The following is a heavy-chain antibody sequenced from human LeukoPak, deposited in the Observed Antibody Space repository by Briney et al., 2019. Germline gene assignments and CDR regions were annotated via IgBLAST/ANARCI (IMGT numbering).Heavy chain of an antibody. D-gene: IGHD6-13*01. Sequence: GESLKISCQGLGYSFSMYWIGWVRHMPGKGLEWMGVIDPSDSEITYSPSFQGHVTISVDKSVNTAYLQWTTLKASDTALYYCARHRAVGGGHSTTWYTDYWGQGTLVSVSS. CDR2: IDPSDSEI. CDR3: ARHRAVGGGHSTTWYTDY. CDR1: GYSFSMYW. V-gene: IGHV5-51*01. J-gene: IGHJ4*02.